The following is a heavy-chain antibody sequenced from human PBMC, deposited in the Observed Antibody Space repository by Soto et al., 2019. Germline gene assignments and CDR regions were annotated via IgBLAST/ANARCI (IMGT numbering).Heavy chain of an antibody. Sequence: GGSLRLSCAASGFTFSSYGMHWVRQAPGKGLEWVAVIWYDGSNKYYADSVKGRFTISRDNSKNTLYLQMNSLRAEDTAVYYWARGLLWFGELYYCDYWGQGTLVTVSS. D-gene: IGHD3-10*01. CDR1: GFTFSSYG. V-gene: IGHV3-33*01. J-gene: IGHJ4*02. CDR3: ARGLLWFGELYYCDY. CDR2: IWYDGSNK.